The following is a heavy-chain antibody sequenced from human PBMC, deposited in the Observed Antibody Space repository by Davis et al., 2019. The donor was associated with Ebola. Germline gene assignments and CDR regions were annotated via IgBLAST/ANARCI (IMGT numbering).Heavy chain of an antibody. Sequence: PGGSLRLSCVASGLDFVNYAMFWVRQAPGKGLEWVSGISGGGATTRYTDSVKGRFTISRDNLKNILYLQMNSLRVEDTAVYYWAKDHSDYGDVRGMQAPYGMDVWGQGITVTVSS. D-gene: IGHD4-17*01. CDR2: ISGGGATT. J-gene: IGHJ6*02. V-gene: IGHV3-23*01. CDR3: AKDHSDYGDVRGMQAPYGMDV. CDR1: GLDFVNYA.